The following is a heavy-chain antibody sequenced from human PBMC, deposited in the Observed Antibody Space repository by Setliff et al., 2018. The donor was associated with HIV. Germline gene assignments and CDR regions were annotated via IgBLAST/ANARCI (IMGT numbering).Heavy chain of an antibody. CDR3: ARAYDYMDV. Sequence: PSETLSLTCAVYGGSFSGYHWSWIRQSPGKGLEWIGEIDHSGSTYYNPSLKSRVTISVDTSKNQFSLKLTSLTAADTAVYYCARAYDYMDVWDKGTTVTVSS. CDR2: IDHSGST. V-gene: IGHV4-34*01. J-gene: IGHJ6*03. CDR1: GGSFSGYH.